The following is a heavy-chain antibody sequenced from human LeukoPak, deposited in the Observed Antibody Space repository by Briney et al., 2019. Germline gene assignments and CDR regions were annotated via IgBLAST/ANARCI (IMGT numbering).Heavy chain of an antibody. D-gene: IGHD3-3*01. CDR3: ARHSTYYDFWSGYYTSGITWFDP. J-gene: IGHJ5*02. Sequence: SETLSLTCTVSGGSISSYYWSWIRQSPGKGLEWIGYIYYSGSTNYNPSLKSRVTISVDTSNNQFSLKLSSVTAADTAVYYCARHSTYYDFWSGYYTSGITWFDPWGQGTLVTVSS. CDR1: GGSISSYY. V-gene: IGHV4-59*08. CDR2: IYYSGST.